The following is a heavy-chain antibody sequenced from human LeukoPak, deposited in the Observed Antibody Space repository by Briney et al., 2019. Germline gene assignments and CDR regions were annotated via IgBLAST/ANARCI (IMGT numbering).Heavy chain of an antibody. Sequence: PSETLSLTCTVSGGSISSGGYYWSWIRQHPGKGLEWIGYIYYSGSTYYNPSLKSRVTISVDTSKNQFSLKLSSVTAADTAVYYCARLVVPAALTLLGAFDIWGQGTMVTVSS. CDR2: IYYSGST. V-gene: IGHV4-31*03. D-gene: IGHD2-2*01. CDR1: GGSISSGGYY. CDR3: ARLVVPAALTLLGAFDI. J-gene: IGHJ3*02.